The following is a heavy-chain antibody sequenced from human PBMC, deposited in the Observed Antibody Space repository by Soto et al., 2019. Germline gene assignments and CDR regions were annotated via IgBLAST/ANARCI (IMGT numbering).Heavy chain of an antibody. CDR2: IIPIFGTA. Sequence: QVQLVQSGAEVKNPGSSVKVSCKASGGTFSSYAISWVRQAPGQGLEWMGGIIPIFGTANYAQKFQGRVRITADESTSTAYMELSSLISEDTAVYYCARDLIVVVPAANYYYYGMDVWGQGTTVTVSS. CDR1: GGTFSSYA. CDR3: ARDLIVVVPAANYYYYGMDV. J-gene: IGHJ6*02. V-gene: IGHV1-69*01. D-gene: IGHD2-2*01.